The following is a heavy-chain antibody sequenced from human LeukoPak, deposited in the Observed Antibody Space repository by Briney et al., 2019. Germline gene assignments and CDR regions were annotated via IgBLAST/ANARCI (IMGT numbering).Heavy chain of an antibody. D-gene: IGHD6-19*01. CDR3: GSDRSSVVAGIGY. J-gene: IGHJ4*02. CDR1: GFTFSTYS. CDR2: ISSSSSYI. V-gene: IGHV3-21*01. Sequence: GGSLRLSCAASGFTFSTYSMNWVRQAPGKGLEWVSYISSSSSYIYYADSVKGRFTISRDNAKNSLYLQMNSLRAEDTAVYYCGSDRSSVVAGIGYWGQGTLVTVSS.